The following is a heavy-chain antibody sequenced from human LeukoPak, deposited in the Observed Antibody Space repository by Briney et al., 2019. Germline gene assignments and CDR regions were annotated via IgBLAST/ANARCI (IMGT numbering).Heavy chain of an antibody. V-gene: IGHV3-7*01. CDR2: IKQDGSEK. J-gene: IGHJ6*03. D-gene: IGHD3-16*02. Sequence: GGSLRLSCAASGFTFSSYWMSWVRQAPGKGLEWVANIKQDGSEKYYVDSVKGRFTISRDNAKNSLYLQMNSLRAEDTAVYYCARVVYDYVWGSYRYNRGYYYYYMDVWGKGATVTVSS. CDR3: ARVVYDYVWGSYRYNRGYYYYYMDV. CDR1: GFTFSSYW.